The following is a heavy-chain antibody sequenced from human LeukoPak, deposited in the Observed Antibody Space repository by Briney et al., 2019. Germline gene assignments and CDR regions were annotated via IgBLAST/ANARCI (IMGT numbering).Heavy chain of an antibody. V-gene: IGHV4-39*07. CDR1: GGSISSSSYY. Sequence: PSETLSLTCTVSGGSISSSSYYWGWIRQPPGKGLEWIGNIYYSGSTYYNPSLKSRVTISVDTSKNQFSLTLSSVTAADTAVYYCARDSARHLHWGQGTLVTVSS. D-gene: IGHD6-19*01. CDR2: IYYSGST. CDR3: ARDSARHLH. J-gene: IGHJ4*02.